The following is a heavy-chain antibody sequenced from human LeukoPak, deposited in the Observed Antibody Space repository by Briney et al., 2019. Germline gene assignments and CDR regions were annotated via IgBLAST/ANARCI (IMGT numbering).Heavy chain of an antibody. D-gene: IGHD3-9*01. CDR1: GFTFSNYA. Sequence: PGGSLRLSCAASGFTFSNYAMSWVRQAPGKGLEWVSAISGTGGSTYYADSVKGRFTISRDNSKNTLYLQMNSLRAEDTAVYYCAKYLFDDILSPLPTGYWGQGTLVSVSS. CDR2: ISGTGGST. J-gene: IGHJ4*02. V-gene: IGHV3-23*01. CDR3: AKYLFDDILSPLPTGY.